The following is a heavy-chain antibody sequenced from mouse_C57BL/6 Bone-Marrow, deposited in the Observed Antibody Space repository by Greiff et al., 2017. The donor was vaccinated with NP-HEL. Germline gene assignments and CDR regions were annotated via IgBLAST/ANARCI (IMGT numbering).Heavy chain of an antibody. V-gene: IGHV1-9*01. J-gene: IGHJ3*01. D-gene: IGHD2-4*01. CDR1: GYTFTGYW. CDR2: ILPGSGST. CDR3: ARSPYDCAWFAY. Sequence: VQLQQSGAELMKPGASVKLSCKATGYTFTGYWIEWVKQRPGHGLEWIGEILPGSGSTNYHEKFKGKATFTADTSSNTAYMQLSSLTTEASAIYYCARSPYDCAWFAYWGQGTLVTVSA.